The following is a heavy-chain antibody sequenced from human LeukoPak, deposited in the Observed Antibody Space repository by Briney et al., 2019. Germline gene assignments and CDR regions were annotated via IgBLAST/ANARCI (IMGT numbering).Heavy chain of an antibody. D-gene: IGHD3-22*01. J-gene: IGHJ4*02. CDR1: GFTFDDYA. V-gene: IGHV3-9*03. CDR2: ISWNSGSI. Sequence: GRSLRLSCAASGFTFDDYAMHWVRQAPGKGLEGVSGISWNSGSIGYADSVKGRFTISRDNAKNSLYLQMNSLRAEDMALYYCAKDRAYDSSASLDYWGQGTLVTVSS. CDR3: AKDRAYDSSASLDY.